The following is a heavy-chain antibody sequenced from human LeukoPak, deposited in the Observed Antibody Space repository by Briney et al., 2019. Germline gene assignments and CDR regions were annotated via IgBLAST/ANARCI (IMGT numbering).Heavy chain of an antibody. CDR3: AKDFGYSSSWSDY. V-gene: IGHV3-30-3*02. Sequence: GGSLRPSCAASGFTFSSYAMHWVRQAPGKGLEWVAVISYDGSNKYYADSVKGRFTISRDNSKNTLYLQMNSLRAEDTAVYYCAKDFGYSSSWSDYWGQGTLVTVSS. J-gene: IGHJ4*02. CDR2: ISYDGSNK. CDR1: GFTFSSYA. D-gene: IGHD6-13*01.